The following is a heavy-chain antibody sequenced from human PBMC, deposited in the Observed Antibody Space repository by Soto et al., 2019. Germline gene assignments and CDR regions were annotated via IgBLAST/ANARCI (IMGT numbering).Heavy chain of an antibody. CDR1: GYTFTSYA. CDR2: INAGNGNT. D-gene: IGHD5-18*01. CDR3: ARGYSRIAPFDY. J-gene: IGHJ4*02. V-gene: IGHV1-3*01. Sequence: ASVKVSCKASGYTFTSYAMHWVRQAPGQRLEWMGWINAGNGNTKYSQKFQGRVTITRDTSASTAYMELSSLRSEDTAVYYCARGYSRIAPFDYWGQGTLVTVSS.